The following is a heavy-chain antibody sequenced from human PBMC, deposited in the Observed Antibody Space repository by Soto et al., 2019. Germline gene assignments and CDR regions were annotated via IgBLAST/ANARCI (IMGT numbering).Heavy chain of an antibody. J-gene: IGHJ4*02. D-gene: IGHD4-17*01. CDR2: ISGGDTT. Sequence: EVQLLESGGGLVQPGGSLRLSCAASGFTFTSYSMNWVRQAPGKGLEWVSTISGGDTTFYADSVKGRFTISRDESKNTLYLEMNSLRVDDTAVYFCAKRDSGSVTSPPLIGSWGQGTLVTVSS. CDR3: AKRDSGSVTSPPLIGS. CDR1: GFTFTSYS. V-gene: IGHV3-23*01.